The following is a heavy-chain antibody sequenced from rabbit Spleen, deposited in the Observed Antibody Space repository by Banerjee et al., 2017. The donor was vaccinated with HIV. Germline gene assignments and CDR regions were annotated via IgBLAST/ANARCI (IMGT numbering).Heavy chain of an antibody. CDR3: VRDQAGDADYGPYYLNL. Sequence: QEQVKESGGGLVQPGGSLKLSCKASGFTLSSYYMNWVRQAPGKGLEWIACVDVDRGSLHYASWAKGRFTISKTSSTTVTLQVTSLTAADTATYFCVRDQAGDADYGPYYLNLWGQGTLVTVS. J-gene: IGHJ4*01. V-gene: IGHV1S45*01. D-gene: IGHD2-1*01. CDR2: VDVDRGSL. CDR1: GFTLSSYYM.